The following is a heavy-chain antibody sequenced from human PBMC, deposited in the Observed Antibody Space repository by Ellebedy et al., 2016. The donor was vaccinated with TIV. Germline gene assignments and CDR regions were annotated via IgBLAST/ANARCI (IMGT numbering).Heavy chain of an antibody. Sequence: GESLKISCAASGITFISYSMNWVRQAPGKGLEWVSCISSSSTYIHYADSVKGRFTISRDNAKSSLYLQMNSLRAEDTAVYYCVTDGSYGDHLSPRHAFVIWGQGTMVTVSS. CDR1: GITFISYS. J-gene: IGHJ3*02. D-gene: IGHD1-26*01. CDR3: VTDGSYGDHLSPRHAFVI. CDR2: ISSSSTYI. V-gene: IGHV3-21*04.